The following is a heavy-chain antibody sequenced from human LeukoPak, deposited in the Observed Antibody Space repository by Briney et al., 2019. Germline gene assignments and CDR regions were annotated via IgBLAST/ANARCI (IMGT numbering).Heavy chain of an antibody. V-gene: IGHV3-21*01. CDR1: GFTFSSYS. CDR3: ARDPGPRPGGY. Sequence: GGSLRLSCAASGFTFSSYSMNWVRQAPGNGLEWVSSISSSSSYIYYADSVKGRFTISRDNAKNSLYLQMNSLRAEDTAVYYCARDPGPRPGGYWGQGTLVTVSS. J-gene: IGHJ4*02. D-gene: IGHD2-15*01. CDR2: ISSSSSYI.